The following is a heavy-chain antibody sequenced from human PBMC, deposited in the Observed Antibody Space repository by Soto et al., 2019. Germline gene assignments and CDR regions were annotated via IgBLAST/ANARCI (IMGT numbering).Heavy chain of an antibody. D-gene: IGHD3-10*01. J-gene: IGHJ4*02. Sequence: GGSLRLSCAASGFTFSNFGMSWVRQAPGRGLEWVSAVSGSGGSTYYADSVKGRFTISRDNSKNTLYLQMKRLRAEETAVYYCASSSPASDYWGQGTLVTVSS. CDR2: VSGSGGST. CDR3: ASSSPASDY. V-gene: IGHV3-23*01. CDR1: GFTFSNFG.